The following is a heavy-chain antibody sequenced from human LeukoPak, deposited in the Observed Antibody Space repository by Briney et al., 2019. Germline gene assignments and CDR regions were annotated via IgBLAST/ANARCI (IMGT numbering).Heavy chain of an antibody. Sequence: TSETLSLTCTVSGGSISPYYWSWIRQPAGKGLEWIGRIYTSGSTNYNPSLKSRVAISVDTSKNQFSLKLSSVTAADTAVYYCARVVLPPGGAFDIWGQGTMVTVSS. D-gene: IGHD6-13*01. CDR1: GGSISPYY. J-gene: IGHJ3*02. CDR3: ARVVLPPGGAFDI. V-gene: IGHV4-4*07. CDR2: IYTSGST.